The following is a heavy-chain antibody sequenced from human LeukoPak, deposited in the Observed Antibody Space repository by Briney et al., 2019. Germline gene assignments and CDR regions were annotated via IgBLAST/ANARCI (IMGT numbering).Heavy chain of an antibody. Sequence: GGSLRLSCAASGFTFSSYAMSWVRQAPGKGLEWVSGSGSGGSAYYADSVKGRFTISRDNSKNTLYLQMNSLRAEDTAVYYCAKDFWSGYYPNCWGQGTLVTVSS. CDR2: SGSGGSA. CDR3: AKDFWSGYYPNC. D-gene: IGHD3-3*01. J-gene: IGHJ4*02. V-gene: IGHV3-23*01. CDR1: GFTFSSYA.